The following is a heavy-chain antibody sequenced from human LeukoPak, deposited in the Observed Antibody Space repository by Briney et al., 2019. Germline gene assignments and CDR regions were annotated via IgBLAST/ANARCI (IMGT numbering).Heavy chain of an antibody. Sequence: GGSLRLSCAASGFTFNNYAMSWVRQAPGKGLEWVSAISGSSASTYYADSVKGRFTISRDNSKNTLYLQMNSLRAEDTAVYYCAREDYDSSGYDAFDIWGQGTMVTVSS. CDR2: ISGSSAST. CDR3: AREDYDSSGYDAFDI. V-gene: IGHV3-23*01. D-gene: IGHD3-22*01. J-gene: IGHJ3*02. CDR1: GFTFNNYA.